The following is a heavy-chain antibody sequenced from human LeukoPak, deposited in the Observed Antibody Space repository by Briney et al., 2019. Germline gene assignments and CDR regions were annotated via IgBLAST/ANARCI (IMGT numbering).Heavy chain of an antibody. D-gene: IGHD2-2*01. J-gene: IGHJ4*02. V-gene: IGHV4-59*01. CDR2: IYYSGST. CDR1: GGSISSYY. Sequence: SETLSLTCTVSGGSISSYYWSWIRQPPGKGLEWIGYIYYSGSTNYNPSLKSRVTISVDTSKNQFSLKLSSVTAADTAVYFCARGLSSTRRESDYWGQGTLVTVSS. CDR3: ARGLSSTRRESDY.